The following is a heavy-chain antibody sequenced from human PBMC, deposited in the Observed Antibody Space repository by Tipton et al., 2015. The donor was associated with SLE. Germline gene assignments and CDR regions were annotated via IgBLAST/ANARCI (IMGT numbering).Heavy chain of an antibody. Sequence: QVQLVQSGAEVKKPGASVKVSCKASGYTFTSYGISWVRQAPGQGLEWMGWISAYNGNTNYAQKFQGRVTMTRDTSISTAYMELSRLRSDDTAVYYCARVPIEGHIVVVTAMIFDYWGQGTLVTVSS. CDR3: ARVPIEGHIVVVTAMIFDY. V-gene: IGHV1-18*01. D-gene: IGHD2-21*02. CDR1: GYTFTSYG. J-gene: IGHJ4*02. CDR2: ISAYNGNT.